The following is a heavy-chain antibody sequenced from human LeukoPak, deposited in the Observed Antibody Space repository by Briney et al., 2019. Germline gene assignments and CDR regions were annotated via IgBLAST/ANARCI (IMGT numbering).Heavy chain of an antibody. V-gene: IGHV3-30*04. CDR1: GFTFSTYA. D-gene: IGHD2-8*01. CDR2: ISDDGRHN. J-gene: IGHJ4*02. CDR3: ARVYLERLTAGYFDH. Sequence: GGSLRLSCAASGFTFSTYAMNWVRQAPGKGREWVAVISDDGRHNYYADSVKGRFTISRDNPKSTLYLQMNSLRDDDSAAYFCARVYLERLTAGYFDHWGQGTQVTVSP.